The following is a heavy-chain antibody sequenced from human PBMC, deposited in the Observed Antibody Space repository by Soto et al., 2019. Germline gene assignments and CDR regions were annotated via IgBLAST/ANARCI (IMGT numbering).Heavy chain of an antibody. J-gene: IGHJ4*02. CDR2: SSATGSGT. CDR1: GFTFSSYG. V-gene: IGHV3-23*01. Sequence: EMQLLESGGGLVQPGGSLRLSCAVSGFTFSSYGMTWVRQAPGKGLEWISFSSATGSGTYYADSVEGRFTISRDNSKNTLYLQMTSLRADDTAVYYCAKDRRAGGNYGFYSDFWGQGALVIVSS. CDR3: AKDRRAGGNYGFYSDF. D-gene: IGHD1-7*01.